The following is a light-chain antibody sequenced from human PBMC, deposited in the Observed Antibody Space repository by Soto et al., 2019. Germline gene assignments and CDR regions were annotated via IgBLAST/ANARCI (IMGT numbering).Light chain of an antibody. CDR2: AAS. V-gene: IGKV1-39*01. CDR1: QSISSY. Sequence: DIQMTQSPSSLSASVGDRVTITCRASQSISSYLTWYQQKPGKAPKLLIYAASSLQRGVPSRFGGSGSGPDFTLTISSLQPEDVATYYCQQTYSTPYTFGQGTKLEIK. J-gene: IGKJ2*01. CDR3: QQTYSTPYT.